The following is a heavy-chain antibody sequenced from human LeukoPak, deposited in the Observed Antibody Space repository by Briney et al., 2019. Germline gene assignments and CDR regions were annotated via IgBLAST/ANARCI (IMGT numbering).Heavy chain of an antibody. CDR1: GGSFSGYY. J-gene: IGHJ6*02. CDR2: IYYSGST. Sequence: KTSEALSLTCAVYGGSFSGYYWSWIRQPPGKGLEWIGYIYYSGSTYYNPSLKSRVTISVDTSKNQFSLKLSSVTAADTAVYYCARVPAYYYYYGMDVWGQGTTVTVSS. CDR3: ARVPAYYYYYGMDV. V-gene: IGHV4-34*09.